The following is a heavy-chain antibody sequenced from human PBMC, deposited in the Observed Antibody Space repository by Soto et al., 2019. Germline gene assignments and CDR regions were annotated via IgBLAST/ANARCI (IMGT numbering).Heavy chain of an antibody. CDR3: ARQGPGSY. Sequence: GESLKISCEASGYFDTHFSLGWVRQMPGKGLEWMGYVYPGDPDIRYSPSFRGQVTISADTSISTAFLQWNSLKTSDSAIYYCARQGPGSYWGQGTQVTSPQ. CDR2: VYPGDPDI. CDR1: GYFDTHFS. J-gene: IGHJ4*02. D-gene: IGHD2-15*01. V-gene: IGHV5-51*01.